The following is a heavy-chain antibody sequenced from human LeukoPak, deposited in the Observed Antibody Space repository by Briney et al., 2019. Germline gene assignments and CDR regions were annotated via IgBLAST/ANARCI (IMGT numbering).Heavy chain of an antibody. CDR3: ASRSRWKWLYGWV. Sequence: PSETLSLTCTVSDGSISRSTYYWGWIRQPPGKGLEWIGEINHSGSTNYNPSLKSRVTISVDTSKNQFSLKLSSVTAADTAVYYCASRSRWKWLYGWVWGQGTLVTVSS. CDR1: DGSISRSTYY. CDR2: INHSGST. J-gene: IGHJ4*02. D-gene: IGHD3-22*01. V-gene: IGHV4-39*07.